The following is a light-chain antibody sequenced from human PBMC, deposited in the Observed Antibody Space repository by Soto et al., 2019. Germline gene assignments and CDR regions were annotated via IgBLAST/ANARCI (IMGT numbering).Light chain of an antibody. CDR3: SSYTSNSTLI. J-gene: IGLJ2*01. Sequence: QSALTQPASVSGSPGQSITISCTGTTSDIGGYNYVSWYRQPPGKPPQVMIYDVSNRRSGISDRFSGSKSGNTASLTISGLQAEDEGDYYCSSYTSNSTLIFGGGTKLTVL. CDR2: DVS. CDR1: TSDIGGYNY. V-gene: IGLV2-14*03.